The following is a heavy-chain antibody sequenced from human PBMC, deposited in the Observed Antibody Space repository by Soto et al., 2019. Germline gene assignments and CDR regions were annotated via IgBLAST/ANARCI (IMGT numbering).Heavy chain of an antibody. CDR1: GYTFTSYA. V-gene: IGHV1-3*01. CDR2: INAGNGNT. J-gene: IGHJ3*02. CDR3: ATAIADDAFDI. Sequence: PSVKVSCKASGYTFTSYAMHWVRQAPGQRLEWMGWINAGNGNTKYSQKFQGRVTITRDTSASTAYMELSSLRFEDTAVYFCATAIADDAFDIWGRGTMFTVPS. D-gene: IGHD2-2*01.